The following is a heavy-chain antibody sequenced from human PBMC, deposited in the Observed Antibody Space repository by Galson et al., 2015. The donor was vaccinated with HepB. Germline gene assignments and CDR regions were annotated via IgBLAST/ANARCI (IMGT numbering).Heavy chain of an antibody. CDR1: GGSISSGGYY. Sequence: TLSLTCTVSGGSISSGGYYWSWIRQHPGKGLEWIGYIYYSGSTYYNPSLKRRVTISVDTSKNQFSLKLSSVTAADTAVYYCAVGDTAMVKKEGNSGFGGYYYGMDVWGQGTTVTVSS. J-gene: IGHJ6*02. CDR2: IYYSGST. V-gene: IGHV4-31*03. D-gene: IGHD5-18*01. CDR3: AVGDTAMVKKEGNSGFGGYYYGMDV.